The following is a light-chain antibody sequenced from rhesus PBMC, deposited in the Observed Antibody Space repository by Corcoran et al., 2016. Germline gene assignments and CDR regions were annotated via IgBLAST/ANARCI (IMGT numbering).Light chain of an antibody. J-gene: IGKJ4*01. CDR3: QQESNWSLS. Sequence: EIVMTQSPTTLSLSPGERATLSCRASQSVGPRLAWYQQKPGQAPRLLSYGASSKVTGIPDRFSGSGSGTDFTLTISSLEPEDVAVYFCQQESNWSLSFGGGTKLELK. V-gene: IGKV3-17*02. CDR2: GAS. CDR1: QSVGPR.